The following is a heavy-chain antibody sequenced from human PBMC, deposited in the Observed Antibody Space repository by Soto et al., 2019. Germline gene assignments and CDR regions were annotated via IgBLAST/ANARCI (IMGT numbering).Heavy chain of an antibody. V-gene: IGHV1-18*01. D-gene: IGHD3-10*01. CDR1: GYTFTSYG. CDR2: ISAYNGNT. CDR3: ARVKLLWFGELLSERWFDH. Sequence: QVQLVQSGAEVKKPGASVKVSCKASGYTFTSYGISWVRQAPGQGLEWMGWISAYNGNTNYAQKLQGRGTMTTDTATSTAYMELRSLRSDDTAVYYCARVKLLWFGELLSERWFDHWGQGTLVTVSS. J-gene: IGHJ5*02.